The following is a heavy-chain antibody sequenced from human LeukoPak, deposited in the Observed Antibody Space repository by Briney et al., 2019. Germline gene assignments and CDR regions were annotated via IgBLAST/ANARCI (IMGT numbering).Heavy chain of an antibody. Sequence: PGGSLRLSCAASGFTFSNYAMSWVRQAPGKGLEWVSGISGSGDSTYYADSVKGRFTISRDNSKNTLYLQMNSLRAEDTAVYYCARGRIYRNYSWYFDLWGRGTLVTVSS. CDR3: ARGRIYRNYSWYFDL. CDR2: ISGSGDST. J-gene: IGHJ2*01. CDR1: GFTFSNYA. V-gene: IGHV3-23*01. D-gene: IGHD4-11*01.